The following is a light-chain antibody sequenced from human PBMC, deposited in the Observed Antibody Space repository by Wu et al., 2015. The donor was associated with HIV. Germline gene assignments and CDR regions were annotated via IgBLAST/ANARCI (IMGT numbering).Light chain of an antibody. J-gene: IGKJ5*01. CDR1: QTVTSDY. Sequence: EIVLTQSPGTLYLSPGERATLSCRASQTVTSDYLAWYQHKPGQAPRLLIYGASSRATGISDRFSGSGSGTDFTLTVNRLEPEDFAVYYCQQRDDWPLIFGQGTRLEIK. CDR3: QQRDDWPLI. V-gene: IGKV3D-20*02. CDR2: GAS.